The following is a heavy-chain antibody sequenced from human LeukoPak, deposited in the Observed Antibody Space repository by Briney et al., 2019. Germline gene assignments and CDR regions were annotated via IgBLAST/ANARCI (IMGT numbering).Heavy chain of an antibody. V-gene: IGHV1-8*01. CDR1: GYTFTNSD. D-gene: IGHD3-10*01. Sequence: ASVKVSCKASGYTFTNSDINWVRQAAGQGLEWMGWMNPDSGNTGYARNFQGRVTMTRNTSISTAYMELSSLRSEGTAVYYCARYITMVRGGSWFDPWGQGTLVTVSS. CDR3: ARYITMVRGGSWFDP. J-gene: IGHJ5*02. CDR2: MNPDSGNT.